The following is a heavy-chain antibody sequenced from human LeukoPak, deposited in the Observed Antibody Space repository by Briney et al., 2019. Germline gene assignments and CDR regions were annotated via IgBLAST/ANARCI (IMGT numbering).Heavy chain of an antibody. V-gene: IGHV3-23*01. Sequence: TGGSLRLSCVASGFIFSSYAMSWVRQAPGKGLEWVSVINGVGDATYYADSVRGRFAISRDKSKNTLYLQIISLRAEDTAVYYCVRAPGSLVSIAARSYYFDYWGQGTLVTVSS. J-gene: IGHJ4*02. D-gene: IGHD6-6*01. CDR3: VRAPGSLVSIAARSYYFDY. CDR2: INGVGDAT. CDR1: GFIFSSYA.